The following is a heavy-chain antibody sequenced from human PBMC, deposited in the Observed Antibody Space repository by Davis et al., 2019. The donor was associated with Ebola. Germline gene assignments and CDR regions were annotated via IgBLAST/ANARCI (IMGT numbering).Heavy chain of an antibody. D-gene: IGHD3-22*01. J-gene: IGHJ4*02. Sequence: PGGSLRLSCAASGFTFSSYWMSWVRQAPGKGLEWVSVIYSGGSTYYADSVKGRFTISRDNSKNTLYLQMNSLRAEDTAVYYCARGYYYDSSGYPFDYWGQGTLVTVSS. V-gene: IGHV3-66*01. CDR2: IYSGGST. CDR3: ARGYYYDSSGYPFDY. CDR1: GFTFSSYW.